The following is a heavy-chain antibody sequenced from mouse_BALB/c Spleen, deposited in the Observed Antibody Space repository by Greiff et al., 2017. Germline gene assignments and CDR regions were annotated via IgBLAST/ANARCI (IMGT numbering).Heavy chain of an antibody. J-gene: IGHJ2*01. CDR1: GFTFSSFG. D-gene: IGHD2-1*01. CDR3: ARSGNNVSYMDY. CDR2: ISSGSSTI. Sequence: EVQRVESGGGLVQPGGSRKLSCAASGFTFSSFGMHWVRQAPEKGLEWVAYISSGSSTIYYADTVKGRFTISRDNPKNTLFLQMTSLRSEDTAMYYCARSGNNVSYMDYWGQGTTLTVSS. V-gene: IGHV5-17*02.